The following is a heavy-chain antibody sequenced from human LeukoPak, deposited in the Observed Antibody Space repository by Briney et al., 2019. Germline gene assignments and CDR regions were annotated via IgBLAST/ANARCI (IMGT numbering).Heavy chain of an antibody. V-gene: IGHV4-59*01. CDR3: ASVGTYGSGSYLSWLDY. CDR2: IYYSGST. J-gene: IGHJ4*02. D-gene: IGHD3-10*01. Sequence: SETLSLTCTASGGSISSYYWSWIRQPPGKGLEWIGYIYYSGSTNYNPSLKSGVTISVDTSKNQFSLKLSSVTAADTVVYYCASVGTYGSGSYLSWLDYWGQGTLVTVSS. CDR1: GGSISSYY.